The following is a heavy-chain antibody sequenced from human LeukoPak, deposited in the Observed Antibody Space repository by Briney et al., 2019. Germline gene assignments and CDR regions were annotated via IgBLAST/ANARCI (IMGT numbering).Heavy chain of an antibody. V-gene: IGHV3-11*01. Sequence: GGSLRLSCAASGFTFSDYYMSWIRQAPGKGLEWVSYISSSGSTIYYADSVKGRFTISRDNAKNSLYLQMNSLRAEDTAVYYCARDGEQWLEGYYYYGMDVWGQGTTVTVSS. CDR2: ISSSGSTI. CDR3: ARDGEQWLEGYYYYGMDV. J-gene: IGHJ6*02. CDR1: GFTFSDYY. D-gene: IGHD6-19*01.